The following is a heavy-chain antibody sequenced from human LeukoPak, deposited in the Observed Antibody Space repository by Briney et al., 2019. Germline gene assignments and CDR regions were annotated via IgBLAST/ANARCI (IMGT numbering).Heavy chain of an antibody. V-gene: IGHV3-21*01. J-gene: IGHJ4*02. CDR1: GFTFSSYS. D-gene: IGHD6-13*01. CDR3: ARLLVGAAGDY. CDR2: ISSSSSYI. Sequence: PGGSLRLSCAASGFTFSSYSMNWVRQAPGKGLEWVSSISSSSSYIYYADSVKGRFTISRDNAKDSLYLQMNSLRAEDTAVYYCARLLVGAAGDYWGQGTLVTVSS.